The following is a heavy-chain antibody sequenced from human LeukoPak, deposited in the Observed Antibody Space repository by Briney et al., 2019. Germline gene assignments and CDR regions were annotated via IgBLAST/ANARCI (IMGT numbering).Heavy chain of an antibody. J-gene: IGHJ4*02. V-gene: IGHV1-2*02. CDR3: ARARGSGWYEDY. CDR1: GYTFTGYY. Sequence: ASVKVSCKASGYTFTGYYMHWVRQAPGQELEWMGWINPNSGGTNYAQKFQGRVTMTRDTSISTAYMELSRLRSDDTAVYYCARARGSGWYEDYWGQGTLVTVSS. CDR2: INPNSGGT. D-gene: IGHD6-19*01.